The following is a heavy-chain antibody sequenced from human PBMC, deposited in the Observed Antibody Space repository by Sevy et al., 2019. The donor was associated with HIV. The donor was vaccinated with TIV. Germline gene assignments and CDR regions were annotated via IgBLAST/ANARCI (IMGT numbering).Heavy chain of an antibody. D-gene: IGHD2-8*01. CDR1: GFTFSKYS. Sequence: GGSLRLSCVASGFTFSKYSMSWIRQTPGKGLEWVSTFSFGCGKINYADSVKGRFTISRDDSRNTFYLQMNSLGAEDTAIYYCAREGCTKPHDYWGQGTVVTVSS. CDR2: FSFGCGKI. J-gene: IGHJ4*02. CDR3: AREGCTKPHDY. V-gene: IGHV3-23*01.